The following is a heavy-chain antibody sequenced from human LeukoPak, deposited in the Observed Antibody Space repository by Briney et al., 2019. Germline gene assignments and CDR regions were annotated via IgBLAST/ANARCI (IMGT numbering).Heavy chain of an antibody. CDR2: IYSGGST. V-gene: IGHV3-66*01. J-gene: IGHJ4*02. D-gene: IGHD3-9*01. Sequence: PGGSLRLSCAASGFTVSSNYMSWVRQAPGKGLEWVSVIYSGGSTYYADSVKGRFTISRDNSKNTLYLQMNSLRAEDAAVYYCAKNDILTGYYPTLDYWGQGTLVTVSS. CDR3: AKNDILTGYYPTLDY. CDR1: GFTVSSNY.